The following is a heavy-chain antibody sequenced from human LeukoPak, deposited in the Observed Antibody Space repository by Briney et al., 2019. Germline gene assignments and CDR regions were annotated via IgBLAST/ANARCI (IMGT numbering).Heavy chain of an antibody. J-gene: IGHJ3*02. CDR3: AIKLWIYGPHDAFDI. Sequence: PGGSLRLSCAASGFTFSSYAMSWVRQAPGKGLEWVSGISGSGGRTYYADSVKGRFTISRDNSKNTLYLQMNSLRAEDKAVYYCAIKLWIYGPHDAFDIWGQGTMVTVSS. V-gene: IGHV3-23*01. CDR1: GFTFSSYA. D-gene: IGHD3-10*01. CDR2: ISGSGGRT.